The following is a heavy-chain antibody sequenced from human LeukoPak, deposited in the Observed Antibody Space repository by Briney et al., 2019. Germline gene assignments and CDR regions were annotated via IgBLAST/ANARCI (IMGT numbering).Heavy chain of an antibody. CDR3: ARISPENYSGSYPFDC. D-gene: IGHD1-26*01. Sequence: SGPALVKPTQTLTLTCTFSGFSPSTSGMRVNWIRQPPGKALEWLARIDWDDDKFYSTSLKTRLTISKDTSKNQVVLTMTNMDPVDTATYYCARISPENYSGSYPFDCWGQGTLVTVSS. CDR1: GFSPSTSGMR. CDR2: IDWDDDK. V-gene: IGHV2-70*04. J-gene: IGHJ4*02.